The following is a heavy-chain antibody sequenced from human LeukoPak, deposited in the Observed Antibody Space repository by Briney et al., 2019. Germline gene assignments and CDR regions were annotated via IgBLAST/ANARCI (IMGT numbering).Heavy chain of an antibody. CDR3: ARSLIYYPLDY. Sequence: SETLSLTCAVYGGSFSGYYWSWIRQPPGKGLEWIGEINHSGSTNYNPSLKSRVTISVDTSKNQFSLKLSSVTAADTAVYYCARSLIYYPLDYWGQGTLVTVSS. D-gene: IGHD3-10*01. J-gene: IGHJ4*02. CDR1: GGSFSGYY. CDR2: INHSGST. V-gene: IGHV4-34*01.